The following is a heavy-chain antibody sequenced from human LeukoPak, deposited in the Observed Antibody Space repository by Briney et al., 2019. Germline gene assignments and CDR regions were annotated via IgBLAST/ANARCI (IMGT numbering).Heavy chain of an antibody. D-gene: IGHD5-24*01. CDR2: ISHDGNSK. Sequence: GGSLRLSCAASGFTLSTCGMHWVRQAPGKGLEWVAMISHDGNSKQYADFAKGRFTISRDNSKNTLYLEMNSLRTEDTAVYHCAKDLYDNDWYNYFDPWGQGALVTVSS. CDR1: GFTLSTCG. J-gene: IGHJ5*02. CDR3: AKDLYDNDWYNYFDP. V-gene: IGHV3-30*18.